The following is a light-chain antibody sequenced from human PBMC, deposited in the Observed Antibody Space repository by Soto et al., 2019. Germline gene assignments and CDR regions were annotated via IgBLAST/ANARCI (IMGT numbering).Light chain of an antibody. CDR1: NSNIGAGYD. Sequence: QSVLTQSPSVSGAPGQRVTISCTGSNSNIGAGYDVHWYQQLPGTAPKLLIYDNSNRPSGVPDRFSGSKSGTSASLAITGLQDEDEADYYCQSYDSSLDDVVFGGGTKLTVL. CDR2: DNS. J-gene: IGLJ2*01. V-gene: IGLV1-40*01. CDR3: QSYDSSLDDVV.